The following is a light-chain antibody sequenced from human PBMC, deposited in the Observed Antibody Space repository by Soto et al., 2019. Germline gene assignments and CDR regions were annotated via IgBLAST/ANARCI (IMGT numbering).Light chain of an antibody. CDR3: QSFDINNVV. CDR2: EDS. V-gene: IGLV6-57*04. Sequence: NFMLTQPLSVSESPGKTVIISCTRSSGSIASNYVQWHQQRPGSAPTTMIYEDSQRPSGVPDRFSGSIDSSSNSASLTISRLQTEDEADYYCQSFDINNVVFGGGTKLTVL. CDR1: SGSIASNY. J-gene: IGLJ2*01.